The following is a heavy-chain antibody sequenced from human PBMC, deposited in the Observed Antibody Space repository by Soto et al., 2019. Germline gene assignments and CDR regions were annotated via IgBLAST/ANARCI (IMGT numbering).Heavy chain of an antibody. D-gene: IGHD2-15*01. CDR2: FDPEDGET. CDR1: GYTLTELS. V-gene: IGHV1-24*01. J-gene: IGHJ4*02. Sequence: ASVKVSCKVSGYTLTELSMHWVRQAPGKGLEWMGGFDPEDGETIYAQKFQGRVTMTEDTSTDTAYMELSSLRSEDTAVYYCATDSAVVESTYFDYWGQGTLVTVSS. CDR3: ATDSAVVESTYFDY.